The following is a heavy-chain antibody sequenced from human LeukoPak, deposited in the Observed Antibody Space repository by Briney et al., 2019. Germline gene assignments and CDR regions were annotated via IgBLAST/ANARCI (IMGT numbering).Heavy chain of an antibody. J-gene: IGHJ5*02. Sequence: GGSLRLSCAASGFTFSSYSMNWVRQAPGKGLEWVSSISSSSKYIYYADSVKGRFTISRDNAKNSLYLLMNSLRAEDTAVYYCARDEAHYYGSGSYYNENWFDPWGQGTLVTVSS. D-gene: IGHD3-10*01. CDR3: ARDEAHYYGSGSYYNENWFDP. CDR2: ISSSSKYI. CDR1: GFTFSSYS. V-gene: IGHV3-21*01.